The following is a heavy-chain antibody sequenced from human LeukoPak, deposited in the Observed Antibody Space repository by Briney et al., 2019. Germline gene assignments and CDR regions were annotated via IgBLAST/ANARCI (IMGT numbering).Heavy chain of an antibody. J-gene: IGHJ5*02. CDR1: GYTFTAFG. CDR2: ISTYNGNT. V-gene: IGHV1-18*01. CDR3: TRFVAMRRQLVLDWLDP. D-gene: IGHD6-13*01. Sequence: ASVKVSCTASGYTFTAFGISWVRQAPGQGLEWMGWISTYNGNTNYAQKLQGRVTMTTDTSTSTAYMELRSLRSDDTAVYFCTRFVAMRRQLVLDWLDPWGQGTLVTVSS.